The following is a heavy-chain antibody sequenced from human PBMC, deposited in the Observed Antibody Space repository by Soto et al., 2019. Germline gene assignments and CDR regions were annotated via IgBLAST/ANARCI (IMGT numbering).Heavy chain of an antibody. D-gene: IGHD3-3*01. CDR3: AMETRTITIFGVVTNYYYYGMDV. CDR2: MSYGGTKK. CDR1: GFTLTTYG. Sequence: HPGGSLRLSCAASGFTLTTYGMHWVRQAPGKGLEWVAAMSYGGTKKYYADSVKGRITTSRDNAKNTLYLQMRSLRAEDTAVYYCAMETRTITIFGVVTNYYYYGMDVWGQGATVTVSS. J-gene: IGHJ6*02. V-gene: IGHV3-30*03.